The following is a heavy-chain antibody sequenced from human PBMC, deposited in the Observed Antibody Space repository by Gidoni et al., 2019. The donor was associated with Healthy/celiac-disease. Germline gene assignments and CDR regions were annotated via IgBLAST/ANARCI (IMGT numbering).Heavy chain of an antibody. V-gene: IGHV4-34*01. CDR3: ARGKYSGYSNKYYYYGMDV. CDR2: INHSGST. Sequence: QVQLQQWGAGLLKPSETLSLTCAVYGGSFSGYYWSWIRQPPGKGLEWIGEINHSGSTNYNPSLKSRVTISVDTSKNQFSLKLSSVTAADTAVYYCARGKYSGYSNKYYYYGMDVWGQGTTVTVSS. D-gene: IGHD5-12*01. CDR1: GGSFSGYY. J-gene: IGHJ6*02.